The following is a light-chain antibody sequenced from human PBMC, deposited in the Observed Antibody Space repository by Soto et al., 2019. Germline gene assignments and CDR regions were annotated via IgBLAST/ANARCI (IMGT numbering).Light chain of an antibody. Sequence: QSALTQPASVSGSPGQSITISCTGTSSDVGGYNYVSWYQQHPGKAPKLMIYDVSNRPSGVSNRFSGSKSGNTASLTISGLQAEDEADYYCRSYTGSSTDVVFGGGTKLTVL. CDR3: RSYTGSSTDVV. CDR2: DVS. CDR1: SSDVGGYNY. J-gene: IGLJ2*01. V-gene: IGLV2-14*01.